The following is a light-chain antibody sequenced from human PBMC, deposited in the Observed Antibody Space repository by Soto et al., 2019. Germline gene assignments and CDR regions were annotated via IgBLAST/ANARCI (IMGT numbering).Light chain of an antibody. CDR2: YAS. J-gene: IGKJ5*01. CDR1: QSISFW. Sequence: DIQMTQSPSTLSASVGDRVTITCRASQSISFWLAWYQQKPGKAPKVLIYYASSLESGVPSRFSGSRSGTEFTLTISSLQPDDFATDYCQQYYNFPTFGQGTRLENK. V-gene: IGKV1-5*01. CDR3: QQYYNFPT.